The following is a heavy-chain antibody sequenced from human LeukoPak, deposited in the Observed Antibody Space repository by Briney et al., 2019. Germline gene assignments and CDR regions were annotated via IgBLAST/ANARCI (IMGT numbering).Heavy chain of an antibody. D-gene: IGHD3-10*01. CDR2: IYYSGST. CDR3: ARGKYPPYYYGSGSYYNDYYYYYGMDV. V-gene: IGHV4-61*01. Sequence: PSETLSLTCTVSGGSVSSGSYYWSWIRQPPGKGLEWIGYIYYSGSTNYNPSLKSRVTISVDTSKNQFSLKLSSVTAADTAVYYCARGKYPPYYYGSGSYYNDYYYYYGMDVWGQGTTVTVSS. CDR1: GGSVSSGSYY. J-gene: IGHJ6*02.